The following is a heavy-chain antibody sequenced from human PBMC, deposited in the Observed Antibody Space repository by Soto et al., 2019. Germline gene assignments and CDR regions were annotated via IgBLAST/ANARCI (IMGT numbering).Heavy chain of an antibody. CDR3: ASQYSGYDWLTAFDI. J-gene: IGHJ3*02. CDR1: GYSFTSHY. Sequence: SVKVSCKAIGYSFTSHYMHWVRQAPGQGLEWMGRIIPILGIANYAQKFQGRVTITADKSTSTAYMELSSLRSEDTAVYYCASQYSGYDWLTAFDIWGQGTMVTVSS. V-gene: IGHV1-69*02. D-gene: IGHD5-12*01. CDR2: IIPILGIA.